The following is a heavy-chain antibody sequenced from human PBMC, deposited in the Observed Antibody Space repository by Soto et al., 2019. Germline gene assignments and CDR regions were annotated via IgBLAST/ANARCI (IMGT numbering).Heavy chain of an antibody. D-gene: IGHD2-15*01. CDR3: ARGGCSCGSCYIAEYFQH. J-gene: IGHJ1*01. CDR2: INSDGSST. CDR1: GFTFSSYW. V-gene: IGHV3-74*01. Sequence: EVQLVESGGGLVQPGGSLRLSCAASGFTFSSYWMHWVRQAPGKGLVWVSRINSDGSSTSYADSVKGRFTISRDNAKNTLYLQMNSLRAEDTAVYYCARGGCSCGSCYIAEYFQHWGQGTLVTVSS.